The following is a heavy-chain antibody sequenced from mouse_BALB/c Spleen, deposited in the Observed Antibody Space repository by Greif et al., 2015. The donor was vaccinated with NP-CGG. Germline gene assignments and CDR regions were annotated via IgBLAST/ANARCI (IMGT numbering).Heavy chain of an antibody. J-gene: IGHJ3*01. CDR2: IYPGDGDT. V-gene: IGHV1-80*01. CDR3: ATGDGFAY. D-gene: IGHD2-3*01. CDR1: GYAFSSYW. Sequence: VHLVESGAELVRPGSSVKISCKASGYAFSSYWMNWVKQRPGQGLEWIGQIYPGDGDTNYNGKFKGKATLTADKSSSTAYMQLSSLTSEDSAVYFCATGDGFAYWGQGTLVTVSA.